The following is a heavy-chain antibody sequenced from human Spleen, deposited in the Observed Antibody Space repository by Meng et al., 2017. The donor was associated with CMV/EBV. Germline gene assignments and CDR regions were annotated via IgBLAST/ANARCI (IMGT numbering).Heavy chain of an antibody. CDR3: ARLDFWSGFDY. J-gene: IGHJ4*02. CDR1: GFTFSDYY. D-gene: IGHD3-3*01. Sequence: GESLKISCAASGFTFSDYYMSWIRQAPGKGLEWVGRIANRADGYTTKYAASVKGRFTISRDDSKNTFYLQMNSLKTEDTAVYYCARLDFWSGFDYWGQGKLVTVSS. V-gene: IGHV3-72*01. CDR2: IANRADGYTT.